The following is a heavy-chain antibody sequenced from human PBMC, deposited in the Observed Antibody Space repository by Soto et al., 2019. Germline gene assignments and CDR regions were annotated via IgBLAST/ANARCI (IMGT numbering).Heavy chain of an antibody. CDR1: GGSVSSGSHY. J-gene: IGHJ4*02. CDR2: IYYSGST. Sequence: PSETLSLTCVVSGGSVSSGSHYWSWIRQPPGKGLEWIAYIYYSGSTNYNPSLKSRVTTSSDTSKNQFSLKLDSVTAADTAVYYFARSSARGLNRLFDYWGQGTLVTVSS. V-gene: IGHV4-61*01. D-gene: IGHD6-25*01. CDR3: ARSSARGLNRLFDY.